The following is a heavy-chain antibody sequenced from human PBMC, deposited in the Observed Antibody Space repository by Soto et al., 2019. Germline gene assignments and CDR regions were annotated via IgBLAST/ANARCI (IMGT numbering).Heavy chain of an antibody. CDR2: IIPIFGTA. D-gene: IGHD6-19*01. CDR3: ADLRSSGWYSNRIPRVYCGMDV. CDR1: GGTFSSYA. Sequence: QVQLVQSEAEVKKPGSSVKVSCKASGGTFSSYAISWVRQAPGQGLEWMGGIIPIFGTANYAQKFQGRVTITADESTSTAYMELSSLRSEDTAVYYCADLRSSGWYSNRIPRVYCGMDVWGQGTTVTVSS. J-gene: IGHJ6*02. V-gene: IGHV1-69*01.